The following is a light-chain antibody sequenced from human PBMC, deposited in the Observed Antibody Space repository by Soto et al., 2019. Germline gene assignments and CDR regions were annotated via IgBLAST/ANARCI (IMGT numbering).Light chain of an antibody. CDR3: SSYTSTTTRV. CDR2: EVS. V-gene: IGLV2-14*03. J-gene: IGLJ1*01. Sequence: QSVLTQPASVSGSPGQSSTIAWAGTSSDVGGYNYVSWYQQHPGKGPKLMIYEVSNRPSGVSNRFSGSKSGNTATLTISGLQAEDEADYYCSSYTSTTTRVFGTGTKVTVL. CDR1: SSDVGGYNY.